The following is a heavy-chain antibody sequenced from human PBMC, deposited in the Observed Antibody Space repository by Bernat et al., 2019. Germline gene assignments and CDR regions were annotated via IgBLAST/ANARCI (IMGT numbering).Heavy chain of an antibody. J-gene: IGHJ3*02. D-gene: IGHD3-16*02. CDR2: INAGNGNT. CDR1: GYTFTSYA. CDR3: ARDRTMVCDYIWGSYRYGAFDI. V-gene: IGHV1-3*01. Sequence: QVQLVQSGAEVKKPGASVKVSCKASGYTFTSYAMHWVRQAPGQRLEWMGWINAGNGNTKYSQKFQGRVTITRDTSASTAYMELSSLRSEDTAVYYCARDRTMVCDYIWGSYRYGAFDIWGQGTMVTVSS.